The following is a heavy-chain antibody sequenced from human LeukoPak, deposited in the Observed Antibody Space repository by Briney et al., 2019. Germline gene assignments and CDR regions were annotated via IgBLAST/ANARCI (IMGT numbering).Heavy chain of an antibody. D-gene: IGHD3-10*02. V-gene: IGHV3-48*04. J-gene: IGHJ4*02. Sequence: PGGSLRPSCAASGFTFSTHDVNWVRQAPGKGLEWVSFINSRSSTIYYADSVKGRFTISRDNAKNSLYLQMNSLRAEDTAVYYCARGRPSRFGELPSPGYWGQGTLVTVSS. CDR3: ARGRPSRFGELPSPGY. CDR2: INSRSSTI. CDR1: GFTFSTHD.